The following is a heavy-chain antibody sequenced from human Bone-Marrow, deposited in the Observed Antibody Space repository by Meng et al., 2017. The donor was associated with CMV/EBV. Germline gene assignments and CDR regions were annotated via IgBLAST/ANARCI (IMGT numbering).Heavy chain of an antibody. Sequence: QVQLVQSGAEVKEPGASVKVSCKASVYTFTSYYMHWVRQAPGQGLEWMGWINPNSGGTNYAQKFQGRVTMTRDTSISTAYMELSRLRSDDTAVYYCARDPAYCGGDCGYWGQGTLVTVSS. J-gene: IGHJ4*02. CDR2: INPNSGGT. D-gene: IGHD2-21*01. CDR3: ARDPAYCGGDCGY. CDR1: VYTFTSYY. V-gene: IGHV1-2*02.